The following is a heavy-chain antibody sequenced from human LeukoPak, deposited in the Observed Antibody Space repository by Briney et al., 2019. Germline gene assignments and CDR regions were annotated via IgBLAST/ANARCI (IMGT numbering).Heavy chain of an antibody. CDR2: ISSSSSYI. CDR3: ARDPPSGSYEGTGAFDI. Sequence: GGSLRLSCAASGFTFISYSMNWVRQAPGKGLEWVSSISSSSSYIYYADSVKGRFTISRDNAKNSLYLQMNSLRAEDTAVYYCARDPPSGSYEGTGAFDIWGQGTMVTVSS. CDR1: GFTFISYS. D-gene: IGHD1-26*01. J-gene: IGHJ3*02. V-gene: IGHV3-21*01.